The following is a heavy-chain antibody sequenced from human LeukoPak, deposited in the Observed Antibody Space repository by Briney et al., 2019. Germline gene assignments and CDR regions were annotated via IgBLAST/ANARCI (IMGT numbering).Heavy chain of an antibody. J-gene: IGHJ5*02. Sequence: ASVKVSCKASGYTFTSYDINWVRQATGQGLEWMGWMNPNSGNTGYAQKFQGRVTITRNTSISTAYMELSSLRSEDTAVYYCARDGSSWSYNWFDPWGQGTLVTVSS. V-gene: IGHV1-8*03. CDR1: GYTFTSYD. CDR3: ARDGSSWSYNWFDP. D-gene: IGHD6-13*01. CDR2: MNPNSGNT.